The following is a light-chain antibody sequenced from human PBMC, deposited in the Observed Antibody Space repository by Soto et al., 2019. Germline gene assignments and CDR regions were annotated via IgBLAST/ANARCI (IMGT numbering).Light chain of an antibody. CDR1: QSISTW. Sequence: PSTLSACVGDRVTITCRASQSISTWLAWYQQKPGKAPKLLIFDASTFQSGVPSRFSGSGSGTEFTLTISSLQPEDFATYYCQQRNTNPPNFGGGTKVDIK. V-gene: IGKV1-5*01. CDR2: DAS. J-gene: IGKJ4*01. CDR3: QQRNTNPPN.